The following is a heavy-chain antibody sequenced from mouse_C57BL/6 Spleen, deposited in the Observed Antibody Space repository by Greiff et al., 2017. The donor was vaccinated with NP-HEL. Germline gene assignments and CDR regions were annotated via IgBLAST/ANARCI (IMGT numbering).Heavy chain of an antibody. D-gene: IGHD1-1*01. Sequence: QVQLKQSGPELVKPGASVKISCKASGYAFSSSWMNWVKQRPGKGLEWIGRIYPGDGDTNYNGKFKGKATLTADKSSSTAYMQLSSLTSEDSAVYFCAREGKFITTGVAWYFDVWGTGTTVTVSS. J-gene: IGHJ1*03. V-gene: IGHV1-82*01. CDR1: GYAFSSSW. CDR3: AREGKFITTGVAWYFDV. CDR2: IYPGDGDT.